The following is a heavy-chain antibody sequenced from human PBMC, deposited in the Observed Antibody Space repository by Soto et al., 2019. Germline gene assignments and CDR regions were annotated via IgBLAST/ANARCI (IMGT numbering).Heavy chain of an antibody. J-gene: IGHJ5*02. D-gene: IGHD6-13*01. CDR2: ISSSGSTI. Sequence: GGSLRLSCAASGFTFSDYYMSWIRQAPGKGLEWVSYISSSGSTIYYADSVKGRFTISRDNAKNSLYLQMNSLRAEDTAVYYCARDLKGIAAADDWFDPWGQGTLVTVSS. CDR1: GFTFSDYY. CDR3: ARDLKGIAAADDWFDP. V-gene: IGHV3-11*01.